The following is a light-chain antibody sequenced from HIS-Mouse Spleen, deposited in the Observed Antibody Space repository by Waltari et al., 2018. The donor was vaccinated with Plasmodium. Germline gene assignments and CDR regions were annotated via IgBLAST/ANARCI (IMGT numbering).Light chain of an antibody. Sequence: AIRMTQPPPSFSASTGDRVPITCRASQGISSYLAWYQQKPGKAPKLLIYAASTLQSGVPSRFSGSGSGTDFTLTISCLQSEDFATYYCQQYYSYLLTFGGGTKVEIK. CDR2: AAS. J-gene: IGKJ4*01. V-gene: IGKV1-8*01. CDR1: QGISSY. CDR3: QQYYSYLLT.